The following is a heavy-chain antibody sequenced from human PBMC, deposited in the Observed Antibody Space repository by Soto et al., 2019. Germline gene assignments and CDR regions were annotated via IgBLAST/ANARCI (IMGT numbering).Heavy chain of an antibody. Sequence: QLLLQESGPGLVKPSETLSLTCTVSGDSILDSTYYWAWIRQSPGKGLEWIGTIFYSGGTFYTPSLXXXVXXSVDTSNNQFSLKLSSVTAADTAVYYCARQASGYYSGWFDPWGQGTLVTVSS. CDR2: IFYSGGT. D-gene: IGHD3-22*01. J-gene: IGHJ5*02. V-gene: IGHV4-39*01. CDR1: GDSILDSTYY. CDR3: ARQASGYYSGWFDP.